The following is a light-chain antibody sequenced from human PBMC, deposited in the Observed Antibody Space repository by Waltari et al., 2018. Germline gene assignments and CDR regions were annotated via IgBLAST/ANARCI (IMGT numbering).Light chain of an antibody. Sequence: SSVLTQAPSVSEAPGQTATVTCGGDNIGGRRVHWYQQRPGRAPVLVVYLDSDRPSGIPDRFSGSKSGNAATLTISRVEAGDEADYYCHVWDGKTVMFGGGTKLTVL. CDR2: LDS. CDR1: NIGGRR. J-gene: IGLJ3*02. V-gene: IGLV3-21*02. CDR3: HVWDGKTVM.